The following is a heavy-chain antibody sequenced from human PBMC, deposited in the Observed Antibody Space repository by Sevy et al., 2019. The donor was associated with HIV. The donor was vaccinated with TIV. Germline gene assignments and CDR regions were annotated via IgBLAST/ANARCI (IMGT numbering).Heavy chain of an antibody. CDR2: IYYNGHI. CDR1: GRSITSLY. D-gene: IGHD1-26*01. Sequence: SESLSLTCTVSGRSITSLYWNWIRQPPGKGLEWIANIYYNGHINYNPSLKSRVSLSLDTSKNQFSLRLSCVTAADTAMYYCAGENAWGRGYSWGQGILVTVSS. CDR3: AGENAWGRGYS. V-gene: IGHV4-59*08. J-gene: IGHJ4*02.